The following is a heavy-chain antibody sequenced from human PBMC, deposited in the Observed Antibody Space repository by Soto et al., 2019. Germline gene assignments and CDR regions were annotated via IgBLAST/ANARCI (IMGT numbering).Heavy chain of an antibody. Sequence: SETLSLTCTVSGGSISSSSYYWGWIRQPAGRGLEWIGSIYYSGSTYYNPSLKSRVTISVDTSKHQFSLKLSSVTAADTAVYYCARHDSSGYYYEGNWFDAWGQGTLVT. CDR1: GGSISSSSYY. CDR2: IYYSGST. CDR3: ARHDSSGYYYEGNWFDA. D-gene: IGHD3-22*01. J-gene: IGHJ5*02. V-gene: IGHV4-39*01.